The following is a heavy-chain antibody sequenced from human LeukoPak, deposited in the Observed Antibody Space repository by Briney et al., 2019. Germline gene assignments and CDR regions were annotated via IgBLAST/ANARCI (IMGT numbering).Heavy chain of an antibody. V-gene: IGHV3-23*01. CDR1: GFTFSNYA. CDR3: AKDGGGLSVVVITNFDY. D-gene: IGHD3-22*01. CDR2: ISGSGGST. Sequence: GGSLRLSCAASGFTFSNYAMSWVRQAPGKGLEWVSAISGSGGSTNYADSVKGRFTISRDNSKNTLYLQMNSLRAEDTAVYYCAKDGGGLSVVVITNFDYWGQGTLVTVSS. J-gene: IGHJ4*02.